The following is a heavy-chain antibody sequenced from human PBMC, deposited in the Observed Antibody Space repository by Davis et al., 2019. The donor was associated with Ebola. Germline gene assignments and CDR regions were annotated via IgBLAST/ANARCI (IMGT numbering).Heavy chain of an antibody. J-gene: IGHJ4*02. CDR1: GYSFTSYW. CDR3: ARRNIRGVINDDY. D-gene: IGHD3-10*01. V-gene: IGHV5-10-1*01. Sequence: KVSCKGSGYSFTSYWISWVRQMPGKGLEWMGRIDPSDSYTNYSPPFQGHVTISADKSISTAYLQWSSLKASDTAMYYCARRNIRGVINDDYWGQGTLVTVSS. CDR2: IDPSDSYT.